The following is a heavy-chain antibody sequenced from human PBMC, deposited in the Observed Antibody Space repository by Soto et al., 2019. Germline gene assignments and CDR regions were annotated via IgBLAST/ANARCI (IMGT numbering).Heavy chain of an antibody. CDR3: ARHGFSSSGWTAAGFDY. D-gene: IGHD6-19*01. Sequence: ASETLFLTCTVSGGSISSSTYYWGWIRQPPGKGLEWIGSVYFSATTYYNPSLKSRLTFSEDTSKNLFSLKLSSVTAADTAVYYCARHGFSSSGWTAAGFDYSCQAIVVSVSS. V-gene: IGHV4-39*01. CDR1: GGSISSSTYY. J-gene: IGHJ4*02. CDR2: VYFSATT.